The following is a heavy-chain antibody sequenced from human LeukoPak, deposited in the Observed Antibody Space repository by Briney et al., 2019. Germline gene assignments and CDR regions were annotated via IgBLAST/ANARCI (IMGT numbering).Heavy chain of an antibody. V-gene: IGHV4-39*01. J-gene: IGHJ4*02. CDR2: IHYSGNT. D-gene: IGHD3-3*01. CDR1: GGFTSSSNYY. Sequence: SETLSLTCTVSGGFTSSSNYYWGWIRQPPGKGLEWIGGIHYSGNTYYNPSLKSRVTISIDTSKNQFSLKLSSVTAADTAVYYCARLGAGPTYYDFWSGYSSFYFDYWGQGTLVTVSS. CDR3: ARLGAGPTYYDFWSGYSSFYFDY.